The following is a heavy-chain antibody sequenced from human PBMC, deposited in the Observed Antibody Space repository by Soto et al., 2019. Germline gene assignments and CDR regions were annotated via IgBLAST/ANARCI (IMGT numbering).Heavy chain of an antibody. D-gene: IGHD4-17*01. J-gene: IGHJ6*02. CDR3: ARDSRALRTTVTNVGRGMDV. CDR2: IYTSGST. V-gene: IGHV4-4*07. Sequence: QVQLQESGPGLVKPSETLSLTCTVSGGSISSYYWSWIRQPAGKGLEWIGRIYTSGSTNYNPSLKSRVTMSVDTSKNQVSLKLSSVTAADTAVYYCARDSRALRTTVTNVGRGMDVWGQGTTVTVSS. CDR1: GGSISSYY.